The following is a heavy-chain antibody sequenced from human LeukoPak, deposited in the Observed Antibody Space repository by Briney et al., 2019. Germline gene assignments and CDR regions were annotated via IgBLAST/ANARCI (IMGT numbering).Heavy chain of an antibody. CDR3: ARDPAWGAIDL. Sequence: GGSLRLSCVASGFTFSVSWMTWVPQAPGKWLEWVAKMSPDGSGKYYVDSVKGRFTVSRDNAKNSVYLQMNSLRAEDTAVYYCARDPAWGAIDLWGQGTLVTVSS. CDR1: GFTFSVSW. J-gene: IGHJ4*02. D-gene: IGHD7-27*01. V-gene: IGHV3-7*01. CDR2: MSPDGSGK.